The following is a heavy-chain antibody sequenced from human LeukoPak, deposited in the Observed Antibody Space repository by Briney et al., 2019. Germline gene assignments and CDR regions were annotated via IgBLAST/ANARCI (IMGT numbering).Heavy chain of an antibody. CDR3: VRSVGEYRRSDH. CDR1: GGSVSRGSHY. Sequence: SETLSLTCTVSGGSVSRGSHYWGWIRQRPGLGLEWIGYINYSGGTHYNPSLEGRASISVDTSTNQFSLRLNSVTAADTAVYYCVRSVGEYRRSDHWGQGTLVTVSS. J-gene: IGHJ4*02. CDR2: INYSGGT. D-gene: IGHD5-12*01. V-gene: IGHV4-31*03.